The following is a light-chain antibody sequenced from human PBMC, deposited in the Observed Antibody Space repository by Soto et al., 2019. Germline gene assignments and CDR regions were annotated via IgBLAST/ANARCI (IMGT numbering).Light chain of an antibody. J-gene: IGKJ1*01. CDR1: QSVSNNY. CDR2: DAS. CDR3: KHYNTYSWT. V-gene: IGKV3-20*01. Sequence: EIVLTQSPGTLSLSPGERATLSCRASQSVSNNYLAWYQQKPGQAHRLLIYDASSLESGVPSRFSGSESGTEFTLTISSLQPDDFATYYCKHYNTYSWTFGQGTKVDIK.